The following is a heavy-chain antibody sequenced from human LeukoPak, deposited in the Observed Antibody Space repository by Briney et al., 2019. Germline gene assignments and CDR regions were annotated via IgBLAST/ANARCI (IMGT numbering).Heavy chain of an antibody. Sequence: GGSLRLSCAASGFTFSSYAMSWLRQAPGKGLEWVSAISGSGGSTYYADSVKGRFTISRDNSKNTLYLQMNSRRAEDRAVYYCAKVAAYSSSWYSASLRYFDYWGQGTLVTVSS. V-gene: IGHV3-23*01. J-gene: IGHJ4*02. CDR3: AKVAAYSSSWYSASLRYFDY. CDR2: ISGSGGST. D-gene: IGHD6-13*01. CDR1: GFTFSSYA.